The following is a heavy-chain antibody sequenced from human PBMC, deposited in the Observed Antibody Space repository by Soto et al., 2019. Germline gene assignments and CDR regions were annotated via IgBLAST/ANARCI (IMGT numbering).Heavy chain of an antibody. V-gene: IGHV2-5*02. J-gene: IGHJ6*03. CDR1: GFSLSTSGVG. CDR2: IYWDDDK. CDR3: AHSGDPYCSSTSCHTLDHYYMDV. D-gene: IGHD2-2*01. Sequence: SGPTLVNPTQTLTLTCTFSGFSLSTSGVGVGWIRQPPGKALEWLALIYWDDDKRYSPSLKSRLTITKDTSKNQVVLTMTNMDPVDTATYYCAHSGDPYCSSTSCHTLDHYYMDVWGKGTTVTVSS.